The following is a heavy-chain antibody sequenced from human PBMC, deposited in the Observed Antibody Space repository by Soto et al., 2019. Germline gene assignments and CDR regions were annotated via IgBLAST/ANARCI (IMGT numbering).Heavy chain of an antibody. CDR2: INTDGTNT. D-gene: IGHD3-16*01. CDR1: GFTFSRYW. CDR3: AKDLLWGSCDY. V-gene: IGHV3-74*03. J-gene: IGHJ4*02. Sequence: EVQLVESGGGLVQPGGSLRLSCAVSGFTFSRYWMHWFRQDPGNGLVWVSSINTDGTNTQYADSVRDRFTVSIDNAKNTVYLQMISVRSEDTAVYYCAKDLLWGSCDYWGQGTLVVVSS.